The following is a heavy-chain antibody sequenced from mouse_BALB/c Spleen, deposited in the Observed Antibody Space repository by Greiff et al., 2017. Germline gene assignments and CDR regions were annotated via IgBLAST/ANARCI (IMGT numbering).Heavy chain of an antibody. CDR2: IWAGGST. CDR1: GFSLTSYG. CDR3: ARLRYDGYYGAY. Sequence: VHLVESGPGLVAPSQSLSITCTVSGFSLTSYGVHWVRQPPGKGLEWLGVIWAGGSTNYNSAPMSRLSISKDNSKSQVFLKMNSLQTDDTAMYYCARLRYDGYYGAYWGQGTLVTVSA. J-gene: IGHJ3*01. V-gene: IGHV2-9*02. D-gene: IGHD2-3*01.